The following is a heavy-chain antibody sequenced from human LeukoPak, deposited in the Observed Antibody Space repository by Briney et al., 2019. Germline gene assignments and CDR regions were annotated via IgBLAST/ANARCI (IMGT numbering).Heavy chain of an antibody. V-gene: IGHV3-30*03. CDR1: GFTFSSYG. D-gene: IGHD3-22*01. J-gene: IGHJ6*02. CDR2: ISYDGSNK. Sequence: PGRSLRLSCAASGFTFSSYGMHWVRQAPGKGLEWVAVISYDGSNKYYADSVKGRFTISRDNSKNTLYLQMNSLRAEDTAVYYCARSPKYYYDSSGYYGMDVWGQGTTVTVSS. CDR3: ARSPKYYYDSSGYYGMDV.